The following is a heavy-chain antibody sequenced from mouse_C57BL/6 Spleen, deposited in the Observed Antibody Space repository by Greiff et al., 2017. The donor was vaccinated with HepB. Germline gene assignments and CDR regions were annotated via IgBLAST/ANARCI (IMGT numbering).Heavy chain of an antibody. D-gene: IGHD1-1*01. CDR2: IWSGGST. Sequence: QVQLKESGPGLVQPSQCLSITCTVSGFSFTSYGVHWVRQSPGKGLEWLGVIWSGGSTDYNAAFISRLSISKDNSKSQVFFKMNSLQADDTAIYYCARITTGSYWYFDVWGTGTTVTVSS. J-gene: IGHJ1*03. CDR3: ARITTGSYWYFDV. V-gene: IGHV2-2*01. CDR1: GFSFTSYG.